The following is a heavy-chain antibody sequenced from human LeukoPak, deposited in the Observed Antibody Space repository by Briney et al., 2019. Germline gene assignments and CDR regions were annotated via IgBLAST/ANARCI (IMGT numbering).Heavy chain of an antibody. CDR1: GGFSSSYY. CDR2: IYTSGST. J-gene: IGHJ4*02. V-gene: IGHV4-4*07. CDR3: ARDFGD. D-gene: IGHD3-10*01. Sequence: PSETLSLTCTVSGGFSSSYYWSWIRQPAGKGLEWIGRIYTSGSTNYNPSLKSRVTMLLDTSKNQFSLKLNSVTAADTAVYYCARDFGDWGQGTLVTASS.